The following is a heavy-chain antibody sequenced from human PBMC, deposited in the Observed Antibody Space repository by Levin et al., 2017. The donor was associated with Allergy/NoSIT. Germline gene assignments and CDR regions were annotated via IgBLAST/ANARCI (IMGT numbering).Heavy chain of an antibody. CDR1: GYSFTSYW. CDR3: ARPLQSLTSPTVTTLVAFDI. D-gene: IGHD4-17*01. V-gene: IGHV5-51*01. Sequence: KVSCKGSGYSFTSYWIGWVRQMPGKGLEWMGIIYPGDSDTRYSPSFQGQVTISADKSISTAYLQWSSLKASDTAMYYCARPLQSLTSPTVTTLVAFDIWGQGTMVTVSS. CDR2: IYPGDSDT. J-gene: IGHJ3*02.